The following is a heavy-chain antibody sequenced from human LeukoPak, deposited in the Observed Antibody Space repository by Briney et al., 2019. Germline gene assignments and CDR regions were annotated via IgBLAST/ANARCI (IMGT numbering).Heavy chain of an antibody. J-gene: IGHJ4*02. CDR1: VGSTSSYH. CDR2: IYTSGST. CDR3: ATRLYSSSWYYFDY. V-gene: IGHV4-4*09. Sequence: SETLSLTCSVSVGSTSSYHWSWIRQPPGKGLEWIGSIYTSGSTNYNPSLKSRVTISVDTSKNQFSLKLSSVTAADTAVYYCATRLYSSSWYYFDYWGQGTLVTVSS. D-gene: IGHD6-13*01.